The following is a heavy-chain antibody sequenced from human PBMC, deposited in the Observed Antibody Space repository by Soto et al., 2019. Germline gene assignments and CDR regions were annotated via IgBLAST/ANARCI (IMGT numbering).Heavy chain of an antibody. J-gene: IGHJ6*02. V-gene: IGHV4-34*01. CDR3: ARGPGSYYKYYYYGMDV. D-gene: IGHD3-10*01. CDR1: GGSFSGYY. CDR2: INHSGST. Sequence: SETLSLTCAVYGGSFSGYYWSWIRQPPGKGLEWIEEINHSGSTNYNPSLRSRVTISVDTSKNQFSLKLSSVTAADTAVYYCARGPGSYYKYYYYGMDVWGQGTTVTVSS.